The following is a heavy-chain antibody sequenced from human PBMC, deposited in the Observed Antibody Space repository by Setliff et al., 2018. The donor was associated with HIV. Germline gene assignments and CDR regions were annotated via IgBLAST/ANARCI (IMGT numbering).Heavy chain of an antibody. CDR2: SGDT. D-gene: IGHD3-10*01. V-gene: IGHV4-4*07. Sequence: SETLSLTCSVSGGSITGYYWSWIRQPAGKDMEWIGRSGDTIYNPSLESRVTISVDTSKNQFSLKLKSVTAADTAVYYCATSAESGFGIHWGVFNIWGQGTRVTVSS. CDR3: ATSAESGFGIHWGVFNI. J-gene: IGHJ3*02. CDR1: GGSITGYY.